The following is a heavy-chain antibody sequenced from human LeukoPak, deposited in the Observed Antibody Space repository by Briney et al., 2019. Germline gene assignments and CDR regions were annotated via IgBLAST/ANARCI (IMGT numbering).Heavy chain of an antibody. D-gene: IGHD2-21*02. J-gene: IGHJ6*03. Sequence: GGSLRLSCTASGFTFGDYAMSWFRQAPGKGLEWVGFIRSKAYGGTTEYAASVKGRFTISRDDSKSIAYLQMNSLKTEDTAVYYCTRSIVVVTAVYYYYYYMDVWGKGTTVTVSS. V-gene: IGHV3-49*03. CDR1: GFTFGDYA. CDR3: TRSIVVVTAVYYYYYYMDV. CDR2: IRSKAYGGTT.